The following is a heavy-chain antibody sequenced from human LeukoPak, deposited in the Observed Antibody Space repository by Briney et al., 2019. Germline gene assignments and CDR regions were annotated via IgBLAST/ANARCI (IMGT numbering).Heavy chain of an antibody. J-gene: IGHJ4*02. CDR1: GFTFSSYG. V-gene: IGHV3-23*01. CDR2: ISGSGGST. Sequence: GGSLRLSCAASGFTFSSYGMSWVRQAPGKGLEWVSAISGSGGSTYYADSVKGRFTISRDNSKNTLYLQMNSLRAEDTAVYYCAKVSSSSWYSPYYFDYWGQGTLVTVSS. CDR3: AKVSSSSWYSPYYFDY. D-gene: IGHD6-13*01.